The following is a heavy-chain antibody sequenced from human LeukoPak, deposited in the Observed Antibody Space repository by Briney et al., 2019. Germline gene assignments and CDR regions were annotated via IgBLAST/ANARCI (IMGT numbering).Heavy chain of an antibody. J-gene: IGHJ4*01. V-gene: IGHV3-23*01. D-gene: IGHD3-9*01. Sequence: PGGSLRLSCAASGLTFSSYAMSWVRQAPGKGLEWVSTLSGSGGSTDYADSVKCRFTISRDTSKNTLYLQMNSLRAEDTAVYYCAGGILTGYSDYWGHGTLVTVSS. CDR2: LSGSGGST. CDR1: GLTFSSYA. CDR3: AGGILTGYSDY.